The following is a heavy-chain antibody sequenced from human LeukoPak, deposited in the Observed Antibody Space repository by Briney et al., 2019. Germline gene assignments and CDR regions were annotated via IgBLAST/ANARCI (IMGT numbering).Heavy chain of an antibody. V-gene: IGHV1-8*01. CDR1: GYTFTSYD. CDR3: ASDASSGYSDAFDI. D-gene: IGHD3-3*01. J-gene: IGHJ3*02. Sequence: GGSVKVSCKASGYTFTSYDINWVRQATGQGLEWMGWMNPNSGNTGYAQKFQGRVTMTRNTSISTAYMELSSLRSEDTAVYYCASDASSGYSDAFDIWGQGTMVTVSS. CDR2: MNPNSGNT.